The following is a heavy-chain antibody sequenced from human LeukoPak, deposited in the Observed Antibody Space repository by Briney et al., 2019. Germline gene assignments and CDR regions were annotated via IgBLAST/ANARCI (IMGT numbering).Heavy chain of an antibody. J-gene: IGHJ6*02. Sequence: ASVRVSCKASGYTFTSYGITWVRQAPGQGLEWMGWISAYNGNTDHAQKLQGRVTMTTDTSTSTAYMELRSLRFDDTAMYYCARGGSVHYYGVDVWGQGTTVTVSS. CDR3: ARGGSVHYYGVDV. V-gene: IGHV1-18*01. CDR2: ISAYNGNT. D-gene: IGHD6-19*01. CDR1: GYTFTSYG.